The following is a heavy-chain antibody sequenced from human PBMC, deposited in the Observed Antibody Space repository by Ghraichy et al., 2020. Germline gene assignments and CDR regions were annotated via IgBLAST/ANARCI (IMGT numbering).Heavy chain of an antibody. CDR1: GFTFSSYA. Sequence: GGSLRLSCAASGFTFSSYAMHWVRQAPGKGLEWVAVISYDGSNKYYADSVKGRFTISRDNSKNTLYLQMNSLRAEDTAVYYCAALWFGELFGLGYYYYMDVWGKGTTVTVSS. J-gene: IGHJ6*03. D-gene: IGHD3-10*01. CDR3: AALWFGELFGLGYYYYMDV. V-gene: IGHV3-30*04. CDR2: ISYDGSNK.